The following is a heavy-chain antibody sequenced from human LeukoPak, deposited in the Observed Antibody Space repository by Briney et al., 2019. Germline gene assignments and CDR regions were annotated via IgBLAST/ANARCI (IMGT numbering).Heavy chain of an antibody. Sequence: ASVTVSCTASGYTSGYTFANYGISWVRQAPGQGLERMGWISVYNGNTNYAQKLQGRVTMTTDTSTSTAYMELRSLRSDDTAVYYCARLGYGVNSADYWGQGTLVTVSS. J-gene: IGHJ4*02. V-gene: IGHV1-18*01. CDR2: ISVYNGNT. D-gene: IGHD4-23*01. CDR3: ARLGYGVNSADY. CDR1: GYTSGYTFANYG.